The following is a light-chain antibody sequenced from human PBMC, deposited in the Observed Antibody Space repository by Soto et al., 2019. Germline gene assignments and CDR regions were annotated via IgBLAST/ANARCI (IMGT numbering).Light chain of an antibody. CDR3: GSYTISSSRV. J-gene: IGLJ1*01. V-gene: IGLV2-14*03. Sequence: QSALTQPASVSGSPGQSITISCTGTSRDVGAYDFVSWYQQHPGKAPKLMIYDVSNRPSGVSTHFSGSKSGNTASLTISGLQAEDEADYYCGSYTISSSRVFGTGTKVTVL. CDR2: DVS. CDR1: SRDVGAYDF.